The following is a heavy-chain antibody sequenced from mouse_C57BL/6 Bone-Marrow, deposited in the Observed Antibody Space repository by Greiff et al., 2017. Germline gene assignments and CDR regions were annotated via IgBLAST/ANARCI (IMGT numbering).Heavy chain of an antibody. D-gene: IGHD1-1*01. CDR3: SRRSNYYGSSYDAMDY. Sequence: EVKLVESGGGLVQPGGSLKLSCAASGFTFSDYYMYWVRQTPEKRLEWVAYISNGGGSTYYPDTVKGRFTISRDNAKNTLYLQMCRLKSEDTAMYYCSRRSNYYGSSYDAMDYWGQGTSVTVSS. J-gene: IGHJ4*01. V-gene: IGHV5-12*01. CDR1: GFTFSDYY. CDR2: ISNGGGST.